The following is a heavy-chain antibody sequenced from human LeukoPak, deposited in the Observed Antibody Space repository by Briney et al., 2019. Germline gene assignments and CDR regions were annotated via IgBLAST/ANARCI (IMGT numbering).Heavy chain of an antibody. D-gene: IGHD6-19*01. Sequence: SETLSLTCAVYGGSFSGYYWSWIRQPLGKGLKWIGEINHSGSTNYNPSLKSRVTISVDTSKNQFSLKLSSVTAADTAVYYCARGNKQWLVPSAARGFDYWGQGTLVTVSS. J-gene: IGHJ4*02. CDR1: GGSFSGYY. V-gene: IGHV4-34*01. CDR2: INHSGST. CDR3: ARGNKQWLVPSAARGFDY.